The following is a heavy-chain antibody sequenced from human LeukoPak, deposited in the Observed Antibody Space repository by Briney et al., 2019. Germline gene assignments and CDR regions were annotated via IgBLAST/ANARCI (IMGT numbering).Heavy chain of an antibody. V-gene: IGHV3-23*01. Sequence: GGSLRLSCAASGLTFSNYAMSWVRQAPGKGLEWVSGISDSGGNTYYADSVKGRFTISRDNSKNRMYLQMKSLRAEDTAVYYCVKDFQYWGPGILVTVSS. CDR2: ISDSGGNT. D-gene: IGHD4-11*01. J-gene: IGHJ4*02. CDR3: VKDFQY. CDR1: GLTFSNYA.